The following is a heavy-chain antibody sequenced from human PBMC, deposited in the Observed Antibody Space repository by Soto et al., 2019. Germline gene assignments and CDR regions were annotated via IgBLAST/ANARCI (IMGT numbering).Heavy chain of an antibody. CDR2: IDKSGGDT. Sequence: GGSLRLSCAASGFTFTNYLMTWVRQAPGKGLEWVSSIDKSGGDTYYADSAKGRFTISRDNSKNTLYLQMNGLRAEDTALYYCAKDTYSRSWYFWGQGTLVTVSS. J-gene: IGHJ4*02. CDR3: AKDTYSRSWYF. D-gene: IGHD2-2*01. CDR1: GFTFTNYL. V-gene: IGHV3-23*05.